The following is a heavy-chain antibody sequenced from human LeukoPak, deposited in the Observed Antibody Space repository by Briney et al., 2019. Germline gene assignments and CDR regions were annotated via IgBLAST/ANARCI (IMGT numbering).Heavy chain of an antibody. V-gene: IGHV3-48*01. J-gene: IGHJ4*02. Sequence: GGSLRLSCVGSGFTFSSYHMNWVRQAPGKGLEWVSYISSSSSTIYYADSVKGRFTISRDNAKNSLYLQMNNLRAEDTAVYYCAKGVGAGNSVYFDYWGQGTLVTVSS. CDR3: AKGVGAGNSVYFDY. CDR2: ISSSSSTI. D-gene: IGHD4-23*01. CDR1: GFTFSSYH.